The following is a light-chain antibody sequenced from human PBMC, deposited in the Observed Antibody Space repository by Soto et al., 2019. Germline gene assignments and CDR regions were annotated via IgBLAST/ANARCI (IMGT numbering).Light chain of an antibody. CDR3: ETWDSNTVV. V-gene: IGLV4-60*02. Sequence: QSVLTQSSSTSASLGSSVKLTCTLSSGHSSNIIACHQQQPGKAPRYLMKLEGSGSYNKGSGVPDRFSGSSSGADRYLTISNLQFEDEADYYCETWDSNTVVFGGGTKLTVL. J-gene: IGLJ2*01. CDR1: SGHSSNI. CDR2: LEGSGSY.